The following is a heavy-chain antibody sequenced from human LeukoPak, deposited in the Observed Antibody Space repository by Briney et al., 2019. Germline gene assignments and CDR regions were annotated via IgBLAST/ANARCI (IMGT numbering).Heavy chain of an antibody. CDR1: GFTFSSYW. V-gene: IGHV3-7*01. D-gene: IGHD3-10*01. CDR2: IKKDGSEK. CDR3: QYGSGSYYNIPDNWFDP. J-gene: IGHJ5*02. Sequence: GGSLRLSCAASGFTFSSYWMSWVRQAPGKGLEWVANIKKDGSEKYYVDSVKGRFTISRDNAKNSLYLQMNSLRAEDTAVYYCQYGSGSYYNIPDNWFDPWGQGTLVTVSS.